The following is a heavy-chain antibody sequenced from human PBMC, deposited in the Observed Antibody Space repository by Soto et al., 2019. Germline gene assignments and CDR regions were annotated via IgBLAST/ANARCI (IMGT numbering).Heavy chain of an antibody. CDR3: AKGGYNYGFLFDC. D-gene: IGHD5-18*01. J-gene: IGHJ4*02. V-gene: IGHV3-21*04. Sequence: PGGSLRLSCAASGFTVSSNYMSWVRQAPGKGLEWVSSISGTSDYISYADSVKGRFTISRDNAKNSLYLQMNSLRAEDTAVYYCAKGGYNYGFLFDCWGQGTLVTVSS. CDR1: GFTVSSNY. CDR2: ISGTSDYI.